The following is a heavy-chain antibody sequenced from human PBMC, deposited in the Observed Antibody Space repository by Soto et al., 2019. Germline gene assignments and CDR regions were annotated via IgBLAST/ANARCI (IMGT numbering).Heavy chain of an antibody. CDR2: ISGSGGST. J-gene: IGHJ4*02. D-gene: IGHD4-17*01. CDR3: ANSPFDYGDHAYYFDY. Sequence: GGSLRLSCAASGFTFSSYAMSWVRQAPGKGLEWVSAISGSGGSTYFADSVKGRFTISRDNSKNTLYLQMNSLRAEDTAVYYCANSPFDYGDHAYYFDYWGQGTLVTVSS. CDR1: GFTFSSYA. V-gene: IGHV3-23*01.